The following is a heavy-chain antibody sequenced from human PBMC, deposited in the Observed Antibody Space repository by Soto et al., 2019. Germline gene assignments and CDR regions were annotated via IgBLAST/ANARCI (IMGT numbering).Heavy chain of an antibody. Sequence: VQLVESGGGVVPPGTSLRLSCAASGFTFSSYGMHWVRPAPGKGLEWVTVVSYDGSNKYYADSVKGRFTISRDNSIYTLYMQMNSLKTDDTAVYYCARLQTTGSDWDFDLWGRGTLVTVSS. J-gene: IGHJ2*01. D-gene: IGHD1-1*01. CDR3: ARLQTTGSDWDFDL. CDR2: VSYDGSNK. V-gene: IGHV3-30*03. CDR1: GFTFSSYG.